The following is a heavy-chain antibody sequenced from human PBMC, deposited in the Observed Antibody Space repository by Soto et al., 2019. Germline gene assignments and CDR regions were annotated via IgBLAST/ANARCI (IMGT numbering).Heavy chain of an antibody. CDR2: ISGGGFNT. J-gene: IGHJ4*02. CDR1: GFTCSNYD. D-gene: IGHD4-17*01. CDR3: AKHFAYGGPFEY. Sequence: GVSLRLSWAAAGFTCSNYDMSWIPQAPGKGLEWVSSISGGGFNTYCADSVKGRFTLSRDNSKNTLYLQMNSLRAEETAVYYCAKHFAYGGPFEYWGRGTMVAV. V-gene: IGHV3-23*01.